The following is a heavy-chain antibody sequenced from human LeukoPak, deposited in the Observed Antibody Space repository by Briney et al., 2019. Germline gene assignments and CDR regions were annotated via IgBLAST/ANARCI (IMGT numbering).Heavy chain of an antibody. J-gene: IGHJ4*02. Sequence: PSETLSLTCAVYGGSFSGYYWSWIRQPPGKGLEWIGEINHSGSTNYNPSLKSRVTISVDTSKNQLSLKLSSVTAADTAVYYCARGSSGYGSFDYWGQGTLVTVSS. CDR3: ARGSSGYGSFDY. CDR1: GGSFSGYY. D-gene: IGHD4-17*01. CDR2: INHSGST. V-gene: IGHV4-34*01.